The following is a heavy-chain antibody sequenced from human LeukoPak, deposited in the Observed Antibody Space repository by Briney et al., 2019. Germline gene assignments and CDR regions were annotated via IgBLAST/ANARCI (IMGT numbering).Heavy chain of an antibody. Sequence: GGSLRLSCSASGFTFTRFAMSWVRQSPGQGLEWVSAIRATDGTTYYADSVKGRFTISRDNSKNTLYLQMDSLRAEDTAVYYCARAYCGGDCYFDYWGQGTLVTVSS. CDR1: GFTFTRFA. J-gene: IGHJ4*02. CDR3: ARAYCGGDCYFDY. V-gene: IGHV3-23*01. D-gene: IGHD2-21*02. CDR2: IRATDGTT.